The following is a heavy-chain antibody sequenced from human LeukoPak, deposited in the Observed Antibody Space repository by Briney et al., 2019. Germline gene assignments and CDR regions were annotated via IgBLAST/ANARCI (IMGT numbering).Heavy chain of an antibody. CDR3: ARSTTPNENEYFEH. Sequence: ASVKVSCKTSEYTFTGYYMHWVRQAPGQGLEWMGWINPNSGGTNYAQKFQGRVTMTRDTSISTAYMELSRLRSDDTAVYYCARSTTPNENEYFEHWGQGTLVTVSS. CDR1: EYTFTGYY. J-gene: IGHJ1*01. V-gene: IGHV1-2*02. CDR2: INPNSGGT. D-gene: IGHD2/OR15-2a*01.